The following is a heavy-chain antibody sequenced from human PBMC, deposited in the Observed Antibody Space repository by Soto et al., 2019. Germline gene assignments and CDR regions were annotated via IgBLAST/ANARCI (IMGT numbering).Heavy chain of an antibody. CDR2: INPNSGGA. D-gene: IGHD3-22*01. V-gene: IGHV1-2*04. J-gene: IGHJ4*02. CDR3: ARGLYYYDSRGYWGY. CDR1: GYTFTAYY. Sequence: ASVKVSCKASGYTFTAYYMHWVRQAPGQGLEWMGCINPNSGGANSAQKFQGWVTMTRDTSISTAYMEVSRLRSDDTAVYYCARGLYYYDSRGYWGYWGQGTLVTVSS.